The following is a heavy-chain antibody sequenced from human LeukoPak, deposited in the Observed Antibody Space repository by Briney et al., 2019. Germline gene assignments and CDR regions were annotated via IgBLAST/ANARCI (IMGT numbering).Heavy chain of an antibody. CDR1: GFNVSSYE. J-gene: IGHJ4*02. CDR2: ISSSGLTI. D-gene: IGHD6-13*01. V-gene: IGHV3-48*03. CDR3: GRGGKVEQLVLAR. Sequence: GGSLRLSCAASGFNVSSYEMNWVRQAPGKGLEWVSYISSSGLTIHYADSVKGRFTISRDNAKNTLYLQMNSLRAEDTAVYYCGRGGKVEQLVLARWGQGSLVTVSS.